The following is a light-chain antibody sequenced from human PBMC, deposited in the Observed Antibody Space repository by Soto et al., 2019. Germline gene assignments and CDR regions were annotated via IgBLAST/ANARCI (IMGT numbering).Light chain of an antibody. CDR3: QQYNKYSWT. V-gene: IGKV1-5*01. Sequence: DIQMTQSPSTLSASVGDRVTITCRASQSVSSWLAWYQQKPGKAPKLLIYDASNLESGVPLRFSGSGSGTEFTLTISSLQPDDFATYYCQQYNKYSWTFGQGTKVEVK. J-gene: IGKJ1*01. CDR1: QSVSSW. CDR2: DAS.